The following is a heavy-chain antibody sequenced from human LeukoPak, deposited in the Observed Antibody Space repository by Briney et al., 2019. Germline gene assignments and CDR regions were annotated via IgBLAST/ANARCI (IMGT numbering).Heavy chain of an antibody. J-gene: IGHJ4*02. V-gene: IGHV3-23*01. CDR2: ISVNGVTT. CDR3: AKEVFGKYYDGFDY. CDR1: GFTFSSYA. D-gene: IGHD3-16*01. Sequence: GGSLRLSCAASGFTFSSYAMSWVRQAPGEGLEWVSRISVNGVTTYYADSVKGRFTISRDNSRNTLFLQMNSLRAEDTAVYYCAKEVFGKYYDGFDYWGQGTLVTVSS.